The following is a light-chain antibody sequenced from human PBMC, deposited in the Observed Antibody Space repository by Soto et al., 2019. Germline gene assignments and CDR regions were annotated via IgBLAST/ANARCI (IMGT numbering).Light chain of an antibody. CDR2: DAS. Sequence: IPVAPVSFNLSASVGDRVTITCRASQSISSWLAWYQQKPGKAPKLLIFDASSLESGVPSRFSGSGSGTEFTLTISSLQPDDFATYYCQQYNSYPLTFGGGTKVDIK. V-gene: IGKV1-5*01. J-gene: IGKJ4*01. CDR3: QQYNSYPLT. CDR1: QSISSW.